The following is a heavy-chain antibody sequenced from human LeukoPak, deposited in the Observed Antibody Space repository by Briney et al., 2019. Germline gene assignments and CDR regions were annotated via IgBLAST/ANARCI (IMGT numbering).Heavy chain of an antibody. V-gene: IGHV3-33*01. CDR2: IWYDGSNK. Sequence: GRSLRLSCAASGFTFSSYGMHWVRQAPGKGLEWVAVIWYDGSNKYYADSVKGRFTISRDNSKNTLYLQMNSLRAEDTAVYYCASDRTWYSSGWYPPDYWGQGTLVTVSS. CDR3: ASDRTWYSSGWYPPDY. D-gene: IGHD6-19*01. CDR1: GFTFSSYG. J-gene: IGHJ4*02.